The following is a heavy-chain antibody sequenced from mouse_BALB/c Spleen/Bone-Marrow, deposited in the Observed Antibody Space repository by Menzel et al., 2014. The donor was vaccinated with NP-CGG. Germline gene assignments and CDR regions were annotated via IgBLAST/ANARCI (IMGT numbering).Heavy chain of an antibody. CDR2: ILPGSGSF. J-gene: IGHJ4*01. CDR1: GYTFSSYW. D-gene: IGHD2-1*01. Sequence: QVQLQQSGAELMKPGASVKISCKATGYTFSSYWLEWVIQRPGHGLEWIGEILPGSGSFNYNEKFKGKATFTADTSSNIVYMQLSSLTSEDSAVYYCARWHYGNYYYAMDYWGQGTSVTVSS. CDR3: ARWHYGNYYYAMDY. V-gene: IGHV1-9*01.